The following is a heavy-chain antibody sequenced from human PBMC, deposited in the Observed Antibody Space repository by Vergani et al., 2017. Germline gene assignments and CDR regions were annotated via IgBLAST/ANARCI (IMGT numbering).Heavy chain of an antibody. J-gene: IGHJ4*02. CDR1: ESSFTSNQ. CDR3: TRHVPCGDGACLHFDH. Sequence: EVMLVQSGAEVKKPGESLKISCKYSESSFTSNQIAWVRQMSGKGLQWMGNINPIDSKIAYSPSFEGQFIMSVDKSITTAYLQWRSLKALDTAIYYCTRHVPCGDGACLHFDHWGQGTQVTVSS. CDR2: INPIDSKI. V-gene: IGHV5-51*01. D-gene: IGHD2-21*01.